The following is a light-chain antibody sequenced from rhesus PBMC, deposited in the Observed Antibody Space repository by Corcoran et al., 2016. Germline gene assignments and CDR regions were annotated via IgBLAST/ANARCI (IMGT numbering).Light chain of an antibody. CDR2: GAS. CDR3: QKYSSPPFT. V-gene: IGKV3-53*02. Sequence: VILTQSPATLSLSPGERATLSCRASQSVSSYLSWYQQKPVQAPNLLIYGASSRATGTPDRFSGSGSWTEFTLTISSLEPEDSAVYYCQKYSSPPFTFGPGTRLNLK. J-gene: IGKJ3*01. CDR1: QSVSSY.